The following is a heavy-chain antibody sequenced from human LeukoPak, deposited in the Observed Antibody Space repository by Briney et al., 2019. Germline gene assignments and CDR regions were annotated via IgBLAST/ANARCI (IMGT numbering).Heavy chain of an antibody. CDR1: GGSISSGDYY. CDR2: IYYSGST. J-gene: IGHJ5*01. V-gene: IGHV4-30-4*08. D-gene: IGHD3-22*01. CDR3: ATHVSYDSIGSHWGGFDS. Sequence: SQTLSLTCTVSGGSISSGDYYWSWIRQPPGKGLEWIGYIYYSGSTYCNPSLKSRVTISVDTSKNQFSLKLSSVTAADTAVYYCATHVSYDSIGSHWGGFDSWGQGTLVTVSS.